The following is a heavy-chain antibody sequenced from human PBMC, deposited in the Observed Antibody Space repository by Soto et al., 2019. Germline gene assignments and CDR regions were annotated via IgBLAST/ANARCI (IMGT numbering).Heavy chain of an antibody. CDR1: GYTLTELS. Sequence: ASVKVSCKVSGYTLTELSMHWARQAPGKGLEWMGGFDPEDGETIYAQKFQGRVTMTEDTSTDTAYMELSSLRSEDTAVYYCATSTMVRGIFDYWGQGTLVTVSS. CDR2: FDPEDGET. D-gene: IGHD3-10*01. CDR3: ATSTMVRGIFDY. J-gene: IGHJ4*02. V-gene: IGHV1-24*01.